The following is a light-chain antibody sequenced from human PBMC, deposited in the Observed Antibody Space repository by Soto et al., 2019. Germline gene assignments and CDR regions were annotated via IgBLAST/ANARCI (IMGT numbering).Light chain of an antibody. CDR1: QSVSSY. J-gene: IGKJ4*01. CDR2: DAS. CDR3: QQRSNWPRT. Sequence: EIVMTQSPATLSVSPGERATLSCRASQSVSSYLAWYQQKPGQAPRLRIYDASNRATGIPARFSGSRSGTDFTLTISSLEPEDFPVYYCQQRSNWPRTFGGGTKVDIK. V-gene: IGKV3-11*01.